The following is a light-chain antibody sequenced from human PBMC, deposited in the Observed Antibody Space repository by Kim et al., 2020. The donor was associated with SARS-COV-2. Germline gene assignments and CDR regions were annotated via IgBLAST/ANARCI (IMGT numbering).Light chain of an antibody. J-gene: IGLJ3*02. CDR1: SGSIATNY. CDR2: ENN. Sequence: GKTVTSSCTRSSGSIATNYVQWYQQRPGSVPTTVIYENNQRPSGVPDRFSGSVDSSSNSASLTISGLKTEDEADDYCQSFDSSNLVFGGGTQLTVL. V-gene: IGLV6-57*03. CDR3: QSFDSSNLV.